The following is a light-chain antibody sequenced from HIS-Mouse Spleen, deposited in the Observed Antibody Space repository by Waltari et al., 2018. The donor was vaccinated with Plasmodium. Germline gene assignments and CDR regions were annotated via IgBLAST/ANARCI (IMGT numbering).Light chain of an antibody. CDR2: GAS. Sequence: EIVMTPSPATLSVSPGERATLSCRASQSVSSNLAWYQHKPGQAPRLLIYGASTRATGIPARFSGSGSGTEFTLTISSLQSEDFAVYYCQQYNNWSFTFGPGTKVDIK. CDR3: QQYNNWSFT. J-gene: IGKJ3*01. V-gene: IGKV3-15*01. CDR1: QSVSSN.